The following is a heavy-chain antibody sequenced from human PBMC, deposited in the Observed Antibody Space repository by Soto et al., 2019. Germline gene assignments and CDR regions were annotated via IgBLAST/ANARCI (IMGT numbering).Heavy chain of an antibody. V-gene: IGHV3-48*03. CDR1: GFTFSSYE. D-gene: IGHD5-12*01. CDR3: RYSGYEWSYFDY. J-gene: IGHJ4*02. Sequence: PGGSLRLSCAASGFTFSSYEMNWVRQAPGKGLEWVSYISSSGSTIYYADSVKGRFTISRDNAKNSLYLQMNSLRAEDTAVYYCRYSGYEWSYFDYWGQGTLVTVSS. CDR2: ISSSGSTI.